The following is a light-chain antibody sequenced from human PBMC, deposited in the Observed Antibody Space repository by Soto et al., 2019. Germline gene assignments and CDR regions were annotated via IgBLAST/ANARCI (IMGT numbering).Light chain of an antibody. CDR2: DAS. V-gene: IGKV1-13*02. CDR3: QQYTSYPWT. CDR1: QGIGNA. Sequence: ASQMAPAPTSLSASVGARVTISCRASQGIGNALGWFQQKPGKAPKLLIYDASSLESGVPPRFSGSGSGTEFTLTISSLQPDDFAIYYCQQYTSYPWTFGQGTKVDI. J-gene: IGKJ1*01.